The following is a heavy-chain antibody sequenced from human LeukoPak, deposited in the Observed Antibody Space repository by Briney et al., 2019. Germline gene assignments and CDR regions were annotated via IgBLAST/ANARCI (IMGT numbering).Heavy chain of an antibody. V-gene: IGHV1-18*01. J-gene: IGHJ4*02. D-gene: IGHD3-22*01. CDR3: PRDGHYYDSSGHEFDY. Sequence: ASVKVSCKASGYTFTSYGISWVRQAPGQGLEWMGWISAYNGNTNYAQKLQGRVTMTTDTSTSTDYMELRSLRSDDTAVYYCPRDGHYYDSSGHEFDYWGQGTLVTVSS. CDR2: ISAYNGNT. CDR1: GYTFTSYG.